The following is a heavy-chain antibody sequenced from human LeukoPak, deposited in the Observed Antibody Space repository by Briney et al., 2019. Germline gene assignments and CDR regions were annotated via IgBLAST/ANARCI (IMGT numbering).Heavy chain of an antibody. CDR2: IYTSGST. V-gene: IGHV4-4*07. CDR1: GGSISSYY. CDR3: ARDTGDLWLSWFDP. J-gene: IGHJ5*02. D-gene: IGHD2/OR15-2a*01. Sequence: SETLSLTCTVSGGSISSYYWSWIRQPAGKGLEWIGRIYTSGSTNYNPSLKSRVTMSVDTSKNQFSLKLSSVTAADTAVYCCARDTGDLWLSWFDPWGQGTLVTVSS.